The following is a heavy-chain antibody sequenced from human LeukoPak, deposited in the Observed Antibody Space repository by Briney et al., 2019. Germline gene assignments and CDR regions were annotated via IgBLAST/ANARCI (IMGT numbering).Heavy chain of an antibody. J-gene: IGHJ6*04. V-gene: IGHV3-21*01. CDR1: GFTFSSYS. CDR3: ARGTPGIVVVPAAMDV. D-gene: IGHD2-2*01. Sequence: GGSLRLSCAASGFTFSSYSMNWVRQAPGKGLEWVSSISSSSSYIYYADSVKGRFTISRDNTKNSLYLQMNSLRAEDTAVYYCARGTPGIVVVPAAMDVWGKGTTVTVSS. CDR2: ISSSSSYI.